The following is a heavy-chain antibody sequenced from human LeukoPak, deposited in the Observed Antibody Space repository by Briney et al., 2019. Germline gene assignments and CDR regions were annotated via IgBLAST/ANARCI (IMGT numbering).Heavy chain of an antibody. CDR1: GGSISSYY. CDR3: ARHPSALSWFDP. Sequence: PSETLSLTCTVSGGSISSYYWSWIRQPPGKGLEWIGYIFDSGSTNYNPSLKSRVTMSVDTSKNQFFLQLNSVTAADTAIYYCARHPSALSWFDPWGQGTLVTVSS. J-gene: IGHJ5*02. V-gene: IGHV4-59*08. CDR2: IFDSGST.